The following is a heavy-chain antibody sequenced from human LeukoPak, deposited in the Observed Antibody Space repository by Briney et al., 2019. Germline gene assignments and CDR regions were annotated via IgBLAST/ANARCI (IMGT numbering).Heavy chain of an antibody. CDR3: AAMYYDFWSGYPAGAFDI. CDR2: ISYDGSNK. CDR1: GFTFSSYA. Sequence: PGGSLRLSCAASGFTFSSYAMHWVRQAPGKGLEWVAVISYDGSNKYYADSVKGRFTISRDNSKNTLYLQMNSLRAEDTAVYYCAAMYYDFWSGYPAGAFDIWGQGTMVTVSS. J-gene: IGHJ3*02. D-gene: IGHD3-3*01. V-gene: IGHV3-30-3*01.